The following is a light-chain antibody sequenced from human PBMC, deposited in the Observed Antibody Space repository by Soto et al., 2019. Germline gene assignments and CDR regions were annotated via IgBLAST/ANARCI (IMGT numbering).Light chain of an antibody. J-gene: IGLJ1*01. V-gene: IGLV2-14*01. Sequence: QSVLTQPASVSGSPGQSITISCTGTGSDVGGYDYVSWYQHHPGKAPKVMIYEVTNRPSGVSNRFSGSKSGNTASLTISGLLAEDEADYYCSSYTSSSTYVFGTGTRSPP. CDR1: GSDVGGYDY. CDR3: SSYTSSSTYV. CDR2: EVT.